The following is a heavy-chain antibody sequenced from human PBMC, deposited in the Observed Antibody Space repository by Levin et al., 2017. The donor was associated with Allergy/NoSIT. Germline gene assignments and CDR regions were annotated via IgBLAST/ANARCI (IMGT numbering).Heavy chain of an antibody. CDR2: IKQDGSEK. D-gene: IGHD3-22*01. CDR3: ARDYYDSSGSGDAFDI. CDR1: GFTFSSYW. Sequence: GESLKISCAASGFTFSSYWMSWVRQAPGKGLEWVANIKQDGSEKYYVDSVKGRFTISRDNAKNSLYLQMNSLRAEDTAVYYCARDYYDSSGSGDAFDIWGQGTMVTVSS. J-gene: IGHJ3*02. V-gene: IGHV3-7*04.